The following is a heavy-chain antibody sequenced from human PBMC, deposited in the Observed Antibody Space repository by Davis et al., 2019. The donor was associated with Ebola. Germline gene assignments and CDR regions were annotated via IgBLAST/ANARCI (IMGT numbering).Heavy chain of an antibody. CDR3: ARGRTLLDYGMDV. D-gene: IGHD2-21*01. J-gene: IGHJ6*02. CDR2: INSDGSST. Sequence: HTGGSLRLSCAASGFTFSSYWMHWVCQAPGKGLVWVSRINSDGSSTSYADSVKGRFTISRDNAKNTLYLQMNSLRAEDTAVYYCARGRTLLDYGMDVWGQGTTVTVSS. CDR1: GFTFSSYW. V-gene: IGHV3-74*01.